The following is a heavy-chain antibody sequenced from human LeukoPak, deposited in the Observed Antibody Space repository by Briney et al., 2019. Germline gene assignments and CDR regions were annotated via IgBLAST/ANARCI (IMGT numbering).Heavy chain of an antibody. CDR3: ARSSSGSWCSLDY. Sequence: GASVKVSCKASGYTFTGYYMHWVRQAPGQGLEWMGWINPNSGGTNYAQKFQGWVTMTRDTSISTAYMELSRLRSDDTAVYYCARSSSGSWCSLDYWGQGTLVTVSS. CDR1: GYTFTGYY. D-gene: IGHD6-13*01. J-gene: IGHJ4*02. CDR2: INPNSGGT. V-gene: IGHV1-2*04.